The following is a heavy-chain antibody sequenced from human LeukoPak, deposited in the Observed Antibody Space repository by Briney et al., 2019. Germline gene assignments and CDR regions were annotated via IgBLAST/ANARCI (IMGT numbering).Heavy chain of an antibody. CDR2: IIPIFGTA. CDR3: ASPGAYCGGDCYSTFDY. V-gene: IGHV1-69*05. D-gene: IGHD2-21*01. J-gene: IGHJ4*02. Sequence: ASVKVSCKASGGTFSSYAISWVRQAPGQGLEWMGGIIPIFGTANYAQKFQGRVTITTDESTSTAYMELSSLRSEDTAVYYCASPGAYCGGDCYSTFDYWGQGTLVTVSS. CDR1: GGTFSSYA.